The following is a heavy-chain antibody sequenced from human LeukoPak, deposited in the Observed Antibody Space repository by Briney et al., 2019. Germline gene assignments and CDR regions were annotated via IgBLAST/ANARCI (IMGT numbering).Heavy chain of an antibody. J-gene: IGHJ4*02. D-gene: IGHD2-2*01. CDR2: ISGSGGST. CDR1: GFTFSSYA. Sequence: GGSLRLSCAASGFTFSSYAMSWVRQAPGKGLEWVSTISGSGGSTFYADSVRGRFTISRDNSKNTMYLQMNSLRAEDTAIYYCAKRLCITTSCYYYFDYWGQGTLVTVSS. CDR3: AKRLCITTSCYYYFDY. V-gene: IGHV3-23*01.